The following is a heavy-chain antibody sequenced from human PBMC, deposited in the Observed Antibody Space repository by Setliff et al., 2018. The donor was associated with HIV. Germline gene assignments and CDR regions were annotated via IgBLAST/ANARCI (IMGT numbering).Heavy chain of an antibody. D-gene: IGHD2-2*01. CDR2: INHSGST. CDR1: GGSFGGYD. Sequence: SETLSLTCAVYGGSFGGYDWSWIRQPPGKGLEWIGEINHSGSTYYNPSLKSRVAISVDTSKNQFSLKLSSVTAADTAVYYCARRGSTRYCRSTSCYDLDYGMDVWGQGTTVTVSS. V-gene: IGHV4-34*01. J-gene: IGHJ6*02. CDR3: ARRGSTRYCRSTSCYDLDYGMDV.